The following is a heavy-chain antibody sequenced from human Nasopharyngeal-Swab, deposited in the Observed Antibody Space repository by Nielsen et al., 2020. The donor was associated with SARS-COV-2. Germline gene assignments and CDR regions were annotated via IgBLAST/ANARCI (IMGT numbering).Heavy chain of an antibody. D-gene: IGHD6-13*01. J-gene: IGHJ4*02. CDR2: IRSKANSYAT. CDR3: TRHEPSWYGFFDY. CDR1: GFTFSGSA. V-gene: IGHV3-73*01. Sequence: GGSLRLSCAASGFTFSGSAMHWVRQASGKGLEWVGRIRSKANSYATAYAASVKGRFTISRDDSKNTAYVQMYSLKTEDTAVYYCTRHEPSWYGFFDYWGQGTLVTVSS.